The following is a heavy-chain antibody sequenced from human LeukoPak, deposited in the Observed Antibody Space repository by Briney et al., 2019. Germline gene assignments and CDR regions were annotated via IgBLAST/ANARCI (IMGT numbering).Heavy chain of an antibody. V-gene: IGHV3-74*03. CDR2: GDGDGSHS. D-gene: IGHD4-17*01. J-gene: IGHJ4*02. Sequence: PGGSLRLSRAASGFTLGNYWMHWVRQAPGKGLVWVSRGDGDGSHSTYADSVKGRFTISRDNAKNTLYLQMNRLTGEDTAVYYCAYSDHFDTWGQGTLVTVSS. CDR3: AYSDHFDT. CDR1: GFTLGNYW.